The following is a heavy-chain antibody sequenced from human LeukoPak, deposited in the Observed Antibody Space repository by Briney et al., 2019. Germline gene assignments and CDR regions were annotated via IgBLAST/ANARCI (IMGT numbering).Heavy chain of an antibody. Sequence: SETLSLTCTVSGGSISSSSYYWGWIRQPPGKGLEWYGSIYYSGSTYYNPSRKSRVTISVDTSKNQFSLKLSSVTAANTAVYYCARGTSAIDCGGDCYSPYYFDYWGQGTLVTVSS. V-gene: IGHV4-39*07. J-gene: IGHJ4*02. CDR1: GGSISSSSYY. D-gene: IGHD2-21*02. CDR3: ARGTSAIDCGGDCYSPYYFDY. CDR2: IYYSGST.